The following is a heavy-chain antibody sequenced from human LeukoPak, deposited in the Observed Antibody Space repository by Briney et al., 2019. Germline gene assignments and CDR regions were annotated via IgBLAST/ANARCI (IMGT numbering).Heavy chain of an antibody. D-gene: IGHD3-22*01. J-gene: IGHJ6*02. V-gene: IGHV3-21*01. CDR2: ISSSSSYI. CDR3: ARDDSSGYYSLLDYYYYYGMDV. Sequence: GGSLRLSCAASGFTFSSYSMNWVRQAPGKGLEWVSSISSSSSYIYYADSVKGRFTISRDNAKNSLYLQMNSLRAEDTAVYYCARDDSSGYYSLLDYYYYYGMDVWGQGTTVTVSS. CDR1: GFTFSSYS.